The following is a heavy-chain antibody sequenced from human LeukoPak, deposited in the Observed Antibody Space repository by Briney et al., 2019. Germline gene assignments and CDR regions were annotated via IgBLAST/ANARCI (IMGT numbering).Heavy chain of an antibody. CDR1: GDSFSSHY. Sequence: PSETLSLTCAVSGDSFSSHYWTWIRQSPGTGLEWIGYISHIGRTNYNPSLKSRVTISIDTSKNQFSLKLRSVTAADTAVYYCARDLVTVTKGFDIWGQGTLVTVSS. CDR3: ARDLVTVTKGFDI. V-gene: IGHV4-59*11. CDR2: ISHIGRT. J-gene: IGHJ4*02. D-gene: IGHD4-17*01.